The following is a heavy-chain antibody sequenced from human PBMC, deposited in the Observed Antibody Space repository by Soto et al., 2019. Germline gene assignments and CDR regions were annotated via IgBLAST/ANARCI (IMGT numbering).Heavy chain of an antibody. J-gene: IGHJ4*02. Sequence: GPVKVSCKASGYTFTGYYMHWVRQAPGQGLEWMGWINPNSGGTNYAQKFQGWVTMTRDTSISTAYMELSRLRSDDTAVYYCARGPYYYDSSGYYTYWGQGTLVTVSS. CDR3: ARGPYYYDSSGYYTY. CDR1: GYTFTGYY. V-gene: IGHV1-2*04. D-gene: IGHD3-22*01. CDR2: INPNSGGT.